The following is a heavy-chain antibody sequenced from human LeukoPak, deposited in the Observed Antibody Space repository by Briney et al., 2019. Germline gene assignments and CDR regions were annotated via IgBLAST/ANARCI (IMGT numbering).Heavy chain of an antibody. CDR2: INHSGST. Sequence: SETLSLTCAVYGGSFSGYYWSWIRQPPGKGLEWIGEINHSGSTNYNPSLKSRVTISVDTSKNQFSLKLSSVTAADTAVYYCARLNTAYDAVDIWGQGTMVTVSS. V-gene: IGHV4-34*01. CDR3: ARLNTAYDAVDI. J-gene: IGHJ3*02. D-gene: IGHD5-18*01. CDR1: GGSFSGYY.